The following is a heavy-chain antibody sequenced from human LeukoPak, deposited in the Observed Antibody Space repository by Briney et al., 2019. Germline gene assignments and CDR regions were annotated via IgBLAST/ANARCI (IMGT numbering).Heavy chain of an antibody. D-gene: IGHD3-10*01. CDR3: VRGVEH. CDR1: GFTFSSHW. J-gene: IGHJ4*02. Sequence: GGSLRLSCAVSGFTFSSHWMHWVRQAPGEGLVWVSRINRDGSGTSYADSVKGRFTISRDNAKNTLYLQMNSLRVDDTAVYYCVRGVEHWGQGTLVTVSS. CDR2: INRDGSGT. V-gene: IGHV3-74*01.